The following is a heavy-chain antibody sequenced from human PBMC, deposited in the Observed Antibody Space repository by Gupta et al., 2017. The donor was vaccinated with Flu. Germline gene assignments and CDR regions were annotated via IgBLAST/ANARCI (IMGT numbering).Heavy chain of an antibody. J-gene: IGHJ4*02. V-gene: IGHV1-2*06. Sequence: YLHWVRQAPGQGLEWMGRMDPSSGGSMSIQRFEGRVTMTRDTSSSTAYMELSSLTSDDTATYYGARLYGVSVDGSYSTTEYWGQGSNVTVSA. CDR1: Y. D-gene: IGHD3-10*01. CDR2: MDPSSGGS. CDR3: ARLYGVSVDGSYSTTEY.